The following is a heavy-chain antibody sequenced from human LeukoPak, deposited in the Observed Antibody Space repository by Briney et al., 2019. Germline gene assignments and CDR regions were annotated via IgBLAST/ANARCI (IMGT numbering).Heavy chain of an antibody. J-gene: IGHJ4*02. CDR3: ARAYCGDGCSFDY. CDR1: GYTFTSYG. V-gene: IGHV1-18*01. CDR2: ISAYNGNT. D-gene: IGHD2-21*02. Sequence: GSVKVSCKASGYTFTSYGISWVRQAPGQGLEWMGWISAYNGNTNYAQNLQGRFTMTTDTSTSTAYMELRSLRSDGTAVYYCARAYCGDGCSFDYWGQGTLVTVS.